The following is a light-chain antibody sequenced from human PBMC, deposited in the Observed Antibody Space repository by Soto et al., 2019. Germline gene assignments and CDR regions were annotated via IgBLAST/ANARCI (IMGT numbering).Light chain of an antibody. V-gene: IGKV1-9*01. CDR2: AAA. CDR3: QQLNSYPFT. CDR1: QSIRSH. Sequence: DIQMTQPPSAQSASVGDTVTITCRASQSIRSHLNWYQQKPGKAPKLLIYAAATLQSGVTSRFSGSGSGTDFTLTISSLQPEDFATYYCQQLNSYPFTFGQGTRLEIK. J-gene: IGKJ5*01.